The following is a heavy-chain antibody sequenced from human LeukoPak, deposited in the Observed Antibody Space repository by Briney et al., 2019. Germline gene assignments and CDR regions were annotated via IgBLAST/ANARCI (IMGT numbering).Heavy chain of an antibody. Sequence: SETLSLTCAVYGGSFSGYYWSWIRQPPGKGLEWIGEINHSGSTNYNPSLKSRVTISVDTSKNQFSLKLSSVTAADTAVYYCARQWRKDYYDSSGYHNWFDPWGQGTLVTVSS. J-gene: IGHJ5*02. CDR2: INHSGST. D-gene: IGHD3-22*01. CDR1: GGSFSGYY. CDR3: ARQWRKDYYDSSGYHNWFDP. V-gene: IGHV4-34*01.